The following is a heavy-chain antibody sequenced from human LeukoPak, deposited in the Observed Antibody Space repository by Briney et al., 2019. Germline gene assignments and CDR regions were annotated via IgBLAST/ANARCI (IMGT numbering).Heavy chain of an antibody. Sequence: SVKVSCKASGGTFSSYAISWVRQAPGQGLEWMGGIIPIFGTANYAQKFQGRVTITTDESTSTAYMELSSLRSEDTAVYYCARGGYSYGYHFDYWGQGTLVTVSS. D-gene: IGHD5-18*01. J-gene: IGHJ4*02. CDR2: IIPIFGTA. V-gene: IGHV1-69*05. CDR3: ARGGYSYGYHFDY. CDR1: GGTFSSYA.